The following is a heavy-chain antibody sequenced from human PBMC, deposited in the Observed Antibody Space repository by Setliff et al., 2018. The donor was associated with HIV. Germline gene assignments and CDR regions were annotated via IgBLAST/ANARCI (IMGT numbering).Heavy chain of an antibody. CDR2: IIPIFGTA. CDR1: GGTFSNYT. Sequence: SVKVSCKTSGGTFSNYTINWVRQAPGQGLEWMGGIIPIFGTADYALRFRGRVTITADKSTSTAYMELSSLRSEDTAIYYCAYSSGFYHFDSWGQGTLVTVSS. D-gene: IGHD6-25*01. CDR3: AYSSGFYHFDS. J-gene: IGHJ5*01. V-gene: IGHV1-69*06.